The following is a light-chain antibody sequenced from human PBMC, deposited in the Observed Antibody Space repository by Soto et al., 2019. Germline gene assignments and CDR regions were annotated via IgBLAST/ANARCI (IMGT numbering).Light chain of an antibody. CDR1: GIDVGLYDY. J-gene: IGLJ1*01. CDR2: AVS. CDR3: SSYTSDSSYV. Sequence: QSVLTQPASVSGSPGQSITISCTGTGIDVGLYDYVSWYQQHPGKAPQLMIYAVSNRPSGVSNRFSASKSGNTASLFISGLQAEDEADYYFSSYTSDSSYVFGSGTKVTVL. V-gene: IGLV2-14*01.